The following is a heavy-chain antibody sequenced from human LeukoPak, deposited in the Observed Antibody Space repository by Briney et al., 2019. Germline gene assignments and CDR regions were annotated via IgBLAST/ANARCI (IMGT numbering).Heavy chain of an antibody. CDR2: IIPIFGTA. V-gene: IGHV1-69*05. D-gene: IGHD2-2*01. CDR3: ARPSVPAAIQMGAFDI. J-gene: IGHJ3*02. CDR1: GGTFSSYA. Sequence: RASVKVSCKASGGTFSSYAISWVRQAPGQGLEWMGGIIPIFGTANYAQKFQGRVTITTDESTSTAYMELSSLRSEDTAVYYCARPSVPAAIQMGAFDIWGQGTMVTVSS.